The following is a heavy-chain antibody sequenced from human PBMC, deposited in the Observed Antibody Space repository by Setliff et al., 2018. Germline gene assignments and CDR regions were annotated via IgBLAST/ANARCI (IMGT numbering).Heavy chain of an antibody. CDR1: GFTSSSHG. V-gene: IGHV3-48*03. Sequence: PGGSLRLSCVVSGFTSSSHGMNWGRQAPGQGLEWVAYISNWGTSIYYADSVKGRFTISRDNAKNSLFLQMNSLRIEDMGIYYCARDGGINMVKTYYYGLDVWGQGTTVTVSS. CDR3: ARDGGINMVKTYYYGLDV. D-gene: IGHD1-20*01. CDR2: ISNWGTSI. J-gene: IGHJ6*02.